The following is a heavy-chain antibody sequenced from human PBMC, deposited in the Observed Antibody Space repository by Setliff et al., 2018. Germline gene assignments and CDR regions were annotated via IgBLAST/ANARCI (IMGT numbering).Heavy chain of an antibody. CDR2: LNQEGSAK. CDR1: GFTFRSFW. V-gene: IGHV3-7*01. D-gene: IGHD3-10*01. Sequence: GGSLRLSCAASGFTFRSFWMGWVRQAPGKGLEYVANLNQEGSAKYYVDSVKGRFTISRDNAKNSLYLQMNSLRAEDTAVYYCTRDITLTTVREGGMDVWGKGTTVTVSS. CDR3: TRDITLTTVREGGMDV. J-gene: IGHJ6*03.